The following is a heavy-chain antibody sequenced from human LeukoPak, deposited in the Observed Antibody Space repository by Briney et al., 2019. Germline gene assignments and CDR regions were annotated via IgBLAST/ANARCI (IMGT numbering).Heavy chain of an antibody. CDR1: GFTFSNYG. CDR3: AKWARYCTNGVCYYFDY. Sequence: SGGSLRLSCAASGFTFSNYGMSWVRQAPEKGLEWVSTISGSGGTTDYADSVKGRFTISRDNSKNTLYLQMNSLRAEDTAVYYCAKWARYCTNGVCYYFDYWGQGTLVTVSS. D-gene: IGHD2-8*01. V-gene: IGHV3-23*01. CDR2: ISGSGGTT. J-gene: IGHJ4*02.